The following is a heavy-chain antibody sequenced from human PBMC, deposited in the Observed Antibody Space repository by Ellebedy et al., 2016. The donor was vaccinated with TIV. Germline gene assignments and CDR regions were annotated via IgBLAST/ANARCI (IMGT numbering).Heavy chain of an antibody. CDR1: GYSFTSYW. CDR2: IYPGDSDT. Sequence: GESLKISCKGSGYSFTSYWIGWARQVPGKGLEWMGIIYPGDSDTRYSPSFQGQVTISADKSISTAYLQWSSLKASDTAMYYCARRITMVRGVIRETYAFDIWGQGTMVTVSS. D-gene: IGHD3-10*01. V-gene: IGHV5-51*01. J-gene: IGHJ3*02. CDR3: ARRITMVRGVIRETYAFDI.